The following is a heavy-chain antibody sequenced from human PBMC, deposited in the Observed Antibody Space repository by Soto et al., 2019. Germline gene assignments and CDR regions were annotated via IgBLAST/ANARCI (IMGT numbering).Heavy chain of an antibody. J-gene: IGHJ4*02. CDR3: AIILPTTVCFNY. CDR2: IYYSVKT. CDR1: GASITSTTYF. Sequence: ASETLCLTCTLSGASITSTTYFWAWIRQPSGKLLEWVGIIYYSVKTHYTPSLKTRPNISVYRSKTQFSLQMPSVTAVDTAVYYLAIILPTTVCFNYWGQGTWATAPQ. D-gene: IGHD1-1*01. V-gene: IGHV4-39*01.